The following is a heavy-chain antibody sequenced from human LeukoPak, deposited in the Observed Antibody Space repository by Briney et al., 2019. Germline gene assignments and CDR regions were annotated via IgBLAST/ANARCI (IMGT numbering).Heavy chain of an antibody. Sequence: PGGSLRLSCVASGFSIRTSTMNWVRQAPGKGLEWVSSIGSTSSDKYYIESVRGRFTISRDNAENSLFLEMNSLTADDTAMYYCVNGDQRESWGPGTRVTVSS. V-gene: IGHV3-21*01. D-gene: IGHD4-17*01. CDR1: GFSIRTST. CDR2: IGSTSSDK. J-gene: IGHJ4*02. CDR3: VNGDQRES.